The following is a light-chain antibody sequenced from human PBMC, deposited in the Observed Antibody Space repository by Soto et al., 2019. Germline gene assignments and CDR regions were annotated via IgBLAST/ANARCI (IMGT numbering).Light chain of an antibody. J-gene: IGLJ7*01. CDR1: SSNIGYSY. CDR2: DND. Sequence: QAVVTQPPSVSAAPGQKVTISCSGSSSNIGYSYVSWFQQLPGTAPKLLIYDNDKRPSGIPDRFSGSKSGTSATLGITGLQTGDEADYYCGTWDSSLSFVFGGGTQLNVL. CDR3: GTWDSSLSFV. V-gene: IGLV1-51*01.